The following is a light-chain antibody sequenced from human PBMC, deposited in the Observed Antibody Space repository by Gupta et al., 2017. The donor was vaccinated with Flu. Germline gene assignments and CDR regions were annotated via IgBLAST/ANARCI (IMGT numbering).Light chain of an antibody. CDR1: QDSQHY. J-gene: IGKJ4*01. CDR3: LQYHAFPLT. CDR2: VAS. Sequence: IEMIQSPTSLSASLGDRVTITCQATQDSQHYLNWYQLKPGQAPRILIYVASDLETGVPPRFSGTGSETHFTLTIRSRLPEDVGAYYCLQYHAFPLTFGGGTKVEMK. V-gene: IGKV1-33*01.